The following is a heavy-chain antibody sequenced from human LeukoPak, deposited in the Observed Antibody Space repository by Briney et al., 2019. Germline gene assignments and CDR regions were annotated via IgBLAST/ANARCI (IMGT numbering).Heavy chain of an antibody. CDR1: GGSISSHY. Sequence: SETLSLTCTVSGGSISSHYWSWIRQPPGKGLEWIGYISYSGSTNYNPSLKSRVTMSVDTSKNQFSLKLSSVIAADTAVYYCTRDRRDGYNYVDIWGQGTLVTVSS. V-gene: IGHV4-59*11. CDR2: ISYSGST. D-gene: IGHD5-24*01. J-gene: IGHJ4*02. CDR3: TRDRRDGYNYVDI.